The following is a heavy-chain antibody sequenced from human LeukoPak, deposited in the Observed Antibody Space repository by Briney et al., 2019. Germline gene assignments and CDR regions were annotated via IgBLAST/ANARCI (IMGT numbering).Heavy chain of an antibody. J-gene: IGHJ4*02. D-gene: IGHD5-18*01. CDR3: ARHLSGSAMMHYFDS. CDR2: IHYNGNS. CDR1: GASICSGRNY. Sequence: SETLSLTCNVSGASICSGRNYWGWIRQSPGKGLEWIGSIHYNGNSYYNPSLKSRVSISVDTSKNHISLEVSSLTAADAALYFCARHLSGSAMMHYFDSWGQGTLVTVSS. V-gene: IGHV4-39*01.